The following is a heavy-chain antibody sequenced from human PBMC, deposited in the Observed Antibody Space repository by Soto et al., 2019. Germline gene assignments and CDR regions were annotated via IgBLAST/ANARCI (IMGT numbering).Heavy chain of an antibody. CDR2: IYYTGRT. Sequence: SETLSLTCTVSGGSVSSDSHYWDWIRQSPGKGLESIGTIYYTGRTYNNPSLKNRVTISVDTSMNQFSLTLSSVTAADTAMYSCASRVSGWPFDCWGQGTLVTVSS. V-gene: IGHV4-39*01. J-gene: IGHJ4*02. CDR1: GGSVSSDSHY. CDR3: ASRVSGWPFDC. D-gene: IGHD6-19*01.